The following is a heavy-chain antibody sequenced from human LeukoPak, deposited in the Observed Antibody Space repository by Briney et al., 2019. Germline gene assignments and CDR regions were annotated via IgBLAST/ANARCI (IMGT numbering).Heavy chain of an antibody. CDR1: GYLFTSDW. V-gene: IGHV5-51*01. J-gene: IGHJ6*02. CDR2: IYPGDSDT. Sequence: GESLKISCKGSGYLFTSDWIGWVRQMPGKGLEWMGIIYPGDSDTRYSPSFQGQVTISADKSISTAYLQWSSLKASDTAMYYCARSNYYYYYGMDVWGQGTTVTVSS. CDR3: ARSNYYYYYGMDV.